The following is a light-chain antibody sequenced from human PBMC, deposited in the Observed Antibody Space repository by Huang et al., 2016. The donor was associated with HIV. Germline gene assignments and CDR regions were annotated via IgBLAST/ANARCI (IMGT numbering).Light chain of an antibody. CDR1: QNISKY. J-gene: IGKJ2*01. Sequence: DIQMTQSPSSLSASVGDTVIITCRASQNISKYLNWYQQVPGRAPKRLIYGTSTLQRGVSLMRFSGRASGTDFPLTITSLQPEDAATYFCQQSYGIPRTFGLGT. CDR2: GTS. CDR3: QQSYGIPRT. V-gene: IGKV1-39*01.